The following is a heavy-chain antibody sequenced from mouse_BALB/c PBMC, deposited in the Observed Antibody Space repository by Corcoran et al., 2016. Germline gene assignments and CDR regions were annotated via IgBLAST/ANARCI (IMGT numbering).Heavy chain of an antibody. CDR3: ARSDGYYYFDY. CDR1: GYTFTTAG. Sequence: QIQLVQSGPELKKPGETVRNSCKASGYTFTTAGMQWVQKMPGKGLKWIGWINTHSGVPKYAEDFKGRFAFSLETSASTAYLQISNLKNEDTATYFCARSDGYYYFDYWGQGTTLTVSS. J-gene: IGHJ2*01. CDR2: INTHSGVP. V-gene: IGHV9-4*02. D-gene: IGHD2-3*01.